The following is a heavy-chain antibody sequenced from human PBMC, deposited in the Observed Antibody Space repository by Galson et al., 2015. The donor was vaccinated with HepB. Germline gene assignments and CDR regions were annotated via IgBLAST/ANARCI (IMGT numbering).Heavy chain of an antibody. V-gene: IGHV3-64D*06. CDR2: ISSNGGST. J-gene: IGHJ6*03. Sequence: SLTLSCAASGFTFSSSAMHWVRRAPWKGLEYVSPISSNGGSTYYADSVKGRFTISRDNSKNTLYLQMSSLRAEDTAVYYCVKLPNSSGYSYYDEPDYYYYYYMDVWGKGTTVTVSS. CDR1: GFTFSSSA. D-gene: IGHD3-22*01. CDR3: VKLPNSSGYSYYDEPDYYYYYYMDV.